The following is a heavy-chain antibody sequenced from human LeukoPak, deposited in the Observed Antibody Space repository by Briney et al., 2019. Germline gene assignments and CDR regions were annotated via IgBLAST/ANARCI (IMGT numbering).Heavy chain of an antibody. CDR3: AKQSPYDSSGYYSHYFQH. V-gene: IGHV3-30*02. CDR2: IRYDGSNK. D-gene: IGHD3-22*01. Sequence: GGSLRLSCSVSGLTFYTYAMSWVRQAPGKGLEWVAFIRYDGSNKYYADSVKGRFTISRDNSKNTLYLQMNSLRAEDTAVYYCAKQSPYDSSGYYSHYFQHWGQGTLVTVSS. CDR1: GLTFYTYA. J-gene: IGHJ1*01.